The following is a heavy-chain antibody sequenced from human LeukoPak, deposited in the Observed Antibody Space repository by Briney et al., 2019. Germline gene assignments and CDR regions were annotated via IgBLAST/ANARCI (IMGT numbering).Heavy chain of an antibody. J-gene: IGHJ6*02. V-gene: IGHV4-31*03. CDR3: ARSNCSGGSCYPYYYYYGMDV. Sequence: SETLSLTCTVSGGSISSGGYYWSWIRQHPGKGLEWIGYIYYSGSTYYNPSLKSRVTISVDTSKNQFSLKLSSVTAADTAVYYCARSNCSGGSCYPYYYYYGMDVWGQGTTVTVSS. CDR1: GGSISSGGYY. CDR2: IYYSGST. D-gene: IGHD2-15*01.